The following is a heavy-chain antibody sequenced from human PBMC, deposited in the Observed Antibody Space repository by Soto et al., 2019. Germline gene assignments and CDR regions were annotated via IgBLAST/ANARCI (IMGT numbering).Heavy chain of an antibody. Sequence: ASVKVSCKASGYTFTSYDINWVRQATGQGLEWMGWMNPNSGNTGYAQKFQGRVTMTRNTSISTAYMELSSLRSEDTAVYYCARGRRGYCSGGSCFRKIYYFDYWGQGTLVTVSS. CDR2: MNPNSGNT. CDR1: GYTFTSYD. J-gene: IGHJ4*02. D-gene: IGHD2-15*01. CDR3: ARGRRGYCSGGSCFRKIYYFDY. V-gene: IGHV1-8*01.